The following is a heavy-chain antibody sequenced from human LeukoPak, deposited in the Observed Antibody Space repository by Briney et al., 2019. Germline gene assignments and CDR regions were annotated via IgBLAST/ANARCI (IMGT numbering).Heavy chain of an antibody. D-gene: IGHD3-10*01. J-gene: IGHJ4*02. CDR2: TSSDGGNK. CDR3: ARDNSGSGSYIQLDY. V-gene: IGHV3-30-3*01. Sequence: GTSLRLSCAASGFTFSSYAMYWVRQAPGKGLEWVAITSSDGGNKYYADSVKGRFTISRDNSKNTLYLQMNSLRTEDTAVYYCARDNSGSGSYIQLDYWGQGTRVTASS. CDR1: GFTFSSYA.